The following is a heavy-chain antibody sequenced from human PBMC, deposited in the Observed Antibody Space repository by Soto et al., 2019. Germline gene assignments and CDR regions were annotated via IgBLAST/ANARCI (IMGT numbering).Heavy chain of an antibody. D-gene: IGHD4-4*01. V-gene: IGHV1-18*01. CDR2: ISAYNGNT. Sequence: QVQLVQSGAEVKKPGASVKVSCKASGYTFTSYGISWVRQAPGQGLEWMGWISAYNGNTNYAQKLQGRVTMTTDTSTSTGYMELRSLRSDDTAVYYCARDLRPRAGHYSNPENWFDPWGQGTLVTVSS. CDR3: ARDLRPRAGHYSNPENWFDP. J-gene: IGHJ5*02. CDR1: GYTFTSYG.